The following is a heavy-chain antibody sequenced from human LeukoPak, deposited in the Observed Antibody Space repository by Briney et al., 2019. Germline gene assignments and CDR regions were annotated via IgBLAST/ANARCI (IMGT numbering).Heavy chain of an antibody. CDR2: TYYRSKWYI. V-gene: IGHV6-1*01. CDR3: ARDLGYGSSGRGPFDY. D-gene: IGHD6-13*01. Sequence: SQTLSLTCAISGDSVSSNGAAWNWIRQSPSRGLEWLGRTYYRSKWYIDYAVSVQSRITINPDTTINQFSLQLNSVTPEDTAVYYCARDLGYGSSGRGPFDYWGQGTLVTVSS. CDR1: GDSVSSNGAA. J-gene: IGHJ4*02.